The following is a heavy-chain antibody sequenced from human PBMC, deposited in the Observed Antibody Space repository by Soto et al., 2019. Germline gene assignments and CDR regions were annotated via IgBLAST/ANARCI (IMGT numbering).Heavy chain of an antibody. CDR3: AHRTTYEVTTPFFDY. D-gene: IGHD4-17*01. Sequence: QITLKESGPTLVKPTQTLTLTCTFSGFSLSTSGVGVGWIRQPPGKALDWLALIYWDDDTRYSPSLKNRLSIXTDYSXXQVVLTMTNLDPVDTATYYCAHRTTYEVTTPFFDYWGQGTLVTVSS. CDR1: GFSLSTSGVG. V-gene: IGHV2-5*02. CDR2: IYWDDDT. J-gene: IGHJ4*02.